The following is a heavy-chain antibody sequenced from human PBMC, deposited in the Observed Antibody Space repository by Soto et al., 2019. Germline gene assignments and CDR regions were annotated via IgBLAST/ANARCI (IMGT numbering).Heavy chain of an antibody. CDR2: IYPGDSDT. CDR1: GYSFTSYW. CDR3: ARHRVDYYDSSGYYYDDAFDI. J-gene: IGHJ3*02. Sequence: ESLKISCKGSGYSFTSYWIGWVRQMPGKGLEWMGIIYPGDSDTRYSPSFQGQVTISADKSISTAYLQWSSLKASDTAMYYCARHRVDYYDSSGYYYDDAFDIWGQGTMVTVSS. D-gene: IGHD3-22*01. V-gene: IGHV5-51*01.